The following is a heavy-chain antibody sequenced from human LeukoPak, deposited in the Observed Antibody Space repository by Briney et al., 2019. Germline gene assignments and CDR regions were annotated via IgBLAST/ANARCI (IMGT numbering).Heavy chain of an antibody. CDR2: IIPIFGTA. CDR1: GGTFSSYA. D-gene: IGHD2-2*01. V-gene: IGHV1-69*05. CDR3: ARGCRYCSSTSCFDY. Sequence: SVKVSCKASGGTFSSYAISWVRQDPGQGLEWMGGIIPIFGTANYAQKFQGRVTITTDESTGTPYMELSSLRSEDTAVYYCARGCRYCSSTSCFDYWGQGTLVTVSS. J-gene: IGHJ4*02.